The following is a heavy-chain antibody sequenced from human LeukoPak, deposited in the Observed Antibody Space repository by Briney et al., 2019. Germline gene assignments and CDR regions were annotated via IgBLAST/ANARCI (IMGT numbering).Heavy chain of an antibody. V-gene: IGHV4-34*01. Sequence: APETLSLTRAVYGGSFSSYYWSWIRQPPGKGLEWIGEINHGGSTNYNPSLKSRVAISVDTSKNQFSLKLSSVTAADTAVYYCARGPSSGWSIDYWGQGTLVTVSS. CDR3: ARGPSSGWSIDY. J-gene: IGHJ4*02. CDR1: GGSFSSYY. CDR2: INHGGST. D-gene: IGHD6-19*01.